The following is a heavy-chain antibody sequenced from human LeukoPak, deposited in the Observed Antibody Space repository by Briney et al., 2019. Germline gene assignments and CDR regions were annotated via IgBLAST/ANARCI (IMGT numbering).Heavy chain of an antibody. D-gene: IGHD6-13*01. CDR2: IRQDGNEK. CDR3: ARDQGSLPSDS. Sequence: EGSLRLSCAASGFTFDTHAMSWVRQAPGKGLEWVANIRQDGNEKHYVDSVKGRFTISRDNAKNSLFLQMNSLRDEDTAIYYCARDQGSLPSDSWGQGTLVSVSS. V-gene: IGHV3-7*01. J-gene: IGHJ4*02. CDR1: GFTFDTHA.